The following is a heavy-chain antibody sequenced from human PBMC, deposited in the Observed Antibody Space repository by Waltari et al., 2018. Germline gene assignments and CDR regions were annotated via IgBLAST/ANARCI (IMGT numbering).Heavy chain of an antibody. CDR2: MKQDGSEK. D-gene: IGHD1-26*01. CDR3: ARDRGPIVGAPDY. Sequence: EGQLVESGGGLVQPGGSLGLSCEASGFTFSTFWMTWVRQAPGKGLEWVANMKQDGSEKYYVDSVKGRFTISRDNAKNSLYLEMNSLRADDTAVYYCARDRGPIVGAPDYWGQGTLVTVSS. J-gene: IGHJ4*02. V-gene: IGHV3-7*03. CDR1: GFTFSTFW.